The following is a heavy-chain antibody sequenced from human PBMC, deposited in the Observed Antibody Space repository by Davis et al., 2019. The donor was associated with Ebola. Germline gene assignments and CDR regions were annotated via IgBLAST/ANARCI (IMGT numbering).Heavy chain of an antibody. D-gene: IGHD3-10*01. Sequence: PGGSLRLSCTVSGGSISSYYWSWIRQPPGKGLEWIGYIYYSGSTNYNPSLKSRVTISVDTSKNQFSLKLSSVTAADTAVYYCARSPYYYGSGTHAFDIWGQGTMVTVSS. J-gene: IGHJ3*02. CDR2: IYYSGST. CDR1: GGSISSYY. V-gene: IGHV4-59*01. CDR3: ARSPYYYGSGTHAFDI.